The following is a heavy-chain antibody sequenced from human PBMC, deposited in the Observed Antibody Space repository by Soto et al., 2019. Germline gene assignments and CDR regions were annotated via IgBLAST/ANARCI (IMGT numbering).Heavy chain of an antibody. CDR3: ARVTPTYSSGWHRAIYYMDV. CDR2: INHSGST. J-gene: IGHJ6*03. D-gene: IGHD6-19*01. CDR1: GGSFSGYY. V-gene: IGHV4-34*01. Sequence: SETLSLTCAVYGGSFSGYYWSWIRQPPGKGLEWIGEINHSGSTNYNPSLKSRVTISVDTSKNQFSLKLSSVTAADTAVYYCARVTPTYSSGWHRAIYYMDVWGKGTTVTVSS.